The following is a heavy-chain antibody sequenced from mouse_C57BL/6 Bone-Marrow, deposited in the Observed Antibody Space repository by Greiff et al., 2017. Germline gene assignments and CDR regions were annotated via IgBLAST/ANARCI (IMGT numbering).Heavy chain of an antibody. J-gene: IGHJ2*01. D-gene: IGHD1-1*01. CDR3: ARGTVVATRVDY. CDR2: IDPEDGET. V-gene: IGHV14-2*01. Sequence: VHLVESGAELVKPGASVKLSCTASGFNIKDYYMHWVKQRTEQGLEWIGRIDPEDGETKYAPKFQGKATITADTSANTAYLQLISLTSEDTAVYYCARGTVVATRVDYWGQGTTLTVSS. CDR1: GFNIKDYY.